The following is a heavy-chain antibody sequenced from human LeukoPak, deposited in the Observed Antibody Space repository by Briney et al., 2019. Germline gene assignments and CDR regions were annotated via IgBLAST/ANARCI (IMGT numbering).Heavy chain of an antibody. Sequence: GGSLRLSCAASGFTFSSYAMHWVRQAPGKGLEWVAVISYDGSNEYYADSVKGRFTISRDNAENSLYLQMNGLRVEDTAVYFCARGEQKATITGLDSWGQGTLVTVSS. CDR3: ARGEQKATITGLDS. CDR2: ISYDGSNE. J-gene: IGHJ4*02. V-gene: IGHV3-30*04. D-gene: IGHD5-24*01. CDR1: GFTFSSYA.